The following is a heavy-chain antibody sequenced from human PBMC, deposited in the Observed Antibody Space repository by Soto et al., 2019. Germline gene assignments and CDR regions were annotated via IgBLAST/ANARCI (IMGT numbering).Heavy chain of an antibody. J-gene: IGHJ6*02. CDR3: AKGRSYYYCYVVDV. Sequence: GGYLRLSCAASGFTFSSCAMGCVRQAPGKGLEWVSDIIDSGGSTYYADSVKGRFTISRDNSKGTLYLQMNSLRAEDTALYYCAKGRSYYYCYVVDVWAQGTTVTVSS. CDR1: GFTFSSCA. CDR2: IIDSGGST. V-gene: IGHV3-23*01.